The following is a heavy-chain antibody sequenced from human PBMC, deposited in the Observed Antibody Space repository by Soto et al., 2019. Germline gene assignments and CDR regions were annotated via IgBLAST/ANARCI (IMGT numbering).Heavy chain of an antibody. V-gene: IGHV3-23*04. J-gene: IGHJ4*02. Sequence: EVQLVDSGGGLVQPGGSLRLSCAASGFIFSNYVMSWVRQAPGKGLEWVSSISDSGGTSYNADSVKGRFTVSRDNSKNTLYRQMNSLRAEDTAIYYCAKRPRALRTFDSWGQGTLVTVSS. CDR2: ISDSGGTS. D-gene: IGHD5-12*01. CDR1: GFIFSNYV. CDR3: AKRPRALRTFDS.